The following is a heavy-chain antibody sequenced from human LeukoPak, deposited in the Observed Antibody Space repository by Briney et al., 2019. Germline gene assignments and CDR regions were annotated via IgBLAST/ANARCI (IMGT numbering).Heavy chain of an antibody. V-gene: IGHV4-34*01. CDR1: GGSFSGYF. CDR3: ARLGWGIVGATPYFDY. Sequence: SETLSLTCAVYGGSFSGYFWSWIRQPPGKGLEWIGEINHSGSTNYNPSLKSRVTMSVDTSKNQFSLKLSSVTAADTAVYYCARLGWGIVGATPYFDYWGQGTLVTVSS. D-gene: IGHD1-26*01. J-gene: IGHJ4*02. CDR2: INHSGST.